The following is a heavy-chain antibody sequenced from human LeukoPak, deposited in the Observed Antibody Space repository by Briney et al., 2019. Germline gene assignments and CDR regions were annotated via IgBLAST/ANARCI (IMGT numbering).Heavy chain of an antibody. Sequence: PSETLSLTCTVSGGSISSYYWSWIRQPAGKGLEWIGRIYTSGSTNYNPSLKSRVTISVDTSKNQFSLKLNSVTAADTAVYYCVRSGWYSVDYWGQGTLVTVSS. J-gene: IGHJ4*02. D-gene: IGHD6-19*01. CDR2: IYTSGST. CDR1: GGSISSYY. CDR3: VRSGWYSVDY. V-gene: IGHV4-4*07.